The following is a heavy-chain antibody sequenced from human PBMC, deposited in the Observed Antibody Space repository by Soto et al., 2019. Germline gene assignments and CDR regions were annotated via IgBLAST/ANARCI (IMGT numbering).Heavy chain of an antibody. D-gene: IGHD3-22*01. J-gene: IGHJ3*02. CDR1: GGSFSTSS. Sequence: QAQLVQSGAEVKKPGSSVKVSCKASGGSFSTSSFSWVRQAPGQGFEWLGGIIPLSDKPTYAQKFQGRVTITADKSSSTFYIELSSLSSEDTAVYYCARDPTSISTIVVGTRLDAFDIWGQGTLVIVSS. V-gene: IGHV1-69*06. CDR3: ARDPTSISTIVVGTRLDAFDI. CDR2: IIPLSDKP.